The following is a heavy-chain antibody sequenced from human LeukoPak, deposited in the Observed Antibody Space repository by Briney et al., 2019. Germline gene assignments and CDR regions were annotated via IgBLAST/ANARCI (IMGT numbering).Heavy chain of an antibody. CDR3: ARLDCTGDGCYNH. CDR1: GDSVTSYY. V-gene: IGHV4-59*08. D-gene: IGHD2-8*02. CDR2: VSSDGTT. Sequence: SETLSLTCSVSGDSVTSYYWSWIQQPPGKGLEWIGYVSSDGTTNYTPSLRSRVIMSVDTAKNHISLSLTSLTAAYTAIYYCARLDCTGDGCYNHWGQGTLVTVSS. J-gene: IGHJ4*02.